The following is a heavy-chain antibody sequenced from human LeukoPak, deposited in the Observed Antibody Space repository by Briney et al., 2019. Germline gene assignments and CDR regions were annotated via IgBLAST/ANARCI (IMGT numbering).Heavy chain of an antibody. CDR3: AKGTRSSPNDASDI. CDR2: IVGSGATT. D-gene: IGHD1-26*01. CDR1: GFSFNSFG. Sequence: GGSLRLSCAASGFSFNSFGMHWVRQAPGKGLYWVSAIVGSGATTYYTNSVKGRFTISRDNSKNTLYLHMNSLRAEDTALYYCAKGTRSSPNDASDIWGQGTMVTVSS. J-gene: IGHJ3*02. V-gene: IGHV3-23*01.